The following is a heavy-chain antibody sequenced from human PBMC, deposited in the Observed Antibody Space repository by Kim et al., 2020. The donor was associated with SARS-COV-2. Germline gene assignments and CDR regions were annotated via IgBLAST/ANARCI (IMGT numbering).Heavy chain of an antibody. CDR2: IYPGDSDT. V-gene: IGHV5-51*01. Sequence: GESLKISCKGSGYSFTSYWIGWVRQMPGKGLEWMGIIYPGDSDTRYSPSFQGQVTISADKSISTAYLQWSSLKASDTAMYYCARLRGRGLLWFGELYGPWDAFDIWGQGTMVTVSS. J-gene: IGHJ3*02. CDR1: GYSFTSYW. CDR3: ARLRGRGLLWFGELYGPWDAFDI. D-gene: IGHD3-10*01.